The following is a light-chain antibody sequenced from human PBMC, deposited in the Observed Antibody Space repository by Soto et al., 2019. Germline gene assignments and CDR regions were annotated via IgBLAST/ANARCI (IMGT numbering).Light chain of an antibody. CDR3: DSYTSTGTPCV. Sequence: QSALTQPASVSGSPGQSITISCTGTSSDVGGYNYVSWYQQHPGKAPKLIIYYVSNRPSGVSDRFSGSKSGSTASLTISGVQDEDEADYYCDSYTSTGTPCVFGGGTKLTVL. J-gene: IGLJ3*02. CDR2: YVS. CDR1: SSDVGGYNY. V-gene: IGLV2-14*01.